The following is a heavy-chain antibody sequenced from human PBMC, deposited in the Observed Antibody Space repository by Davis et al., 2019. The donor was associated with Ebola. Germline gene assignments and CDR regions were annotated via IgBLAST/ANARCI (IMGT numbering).Heavy chain of an antibody. CDR1: GGTFSSYA. J-gene: IGHJ1*01. D-gene: IGHD5-18*01. V-gene: IGHV1-69*06. CDR2: IIPIFGTA. Sequence: AASVKVSCKASGGTFSSYAISWVRQAPGQGLEWMGGIIPIFGTANYAQKFQGRVTITADKSTSTAYMELRSLRSDDTAVYYCARTSGYSYGYRAYFQHWGQGTLVTVSS. CDR3: ARTSGYSYGYRAYFQH.